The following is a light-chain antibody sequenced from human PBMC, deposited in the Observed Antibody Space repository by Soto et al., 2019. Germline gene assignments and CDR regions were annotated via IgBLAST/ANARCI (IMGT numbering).Light chain of an antibody. CDR3: QQYDSYPRT. Sequence: DIQMTQSPSTLSASVGDRVTITCRASQSISAWLAWYQQKPGTAPKLLIYDASILNGGVPSRFSGSRSKTELTLIISSLHPDDFATYYCQQYDSYPRTFGPGTKVDIK. CDR2: DAS. CDR1: QSISAW. V-gene: IGKV1-5*01. J-gene: IGKJ1*01.